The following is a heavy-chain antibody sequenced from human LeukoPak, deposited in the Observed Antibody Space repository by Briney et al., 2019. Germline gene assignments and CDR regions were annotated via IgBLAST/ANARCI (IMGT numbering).Heavy chain of an antibody. J-gene: IGHJ4*02. CDR3: ARASGGYSSGWYLDY. CDR1: GGSVSSGSYY. CDR2: IYYSGST. Sequence: PSETPSLTCTVSGGSVSSGSYYWSWIRQPPGKGLEWIGYIYYSGSTNYNPSLKSRVTISVDTSKNQFSLKLSSVTAADTAVYYCARASGGYSSGWYLDYWGQGTLVTVSS. V-gene: IGHV4-61*01. D-gene: IGHD6-19*01.